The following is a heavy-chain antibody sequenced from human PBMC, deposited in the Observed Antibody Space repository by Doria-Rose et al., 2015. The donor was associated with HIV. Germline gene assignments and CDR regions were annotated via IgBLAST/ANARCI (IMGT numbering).Heavy chain of an antibody. Sequence: QVQLQESGPGLVKPSETLSLTCSVSAGSISHYYWSWIRQPPGKGLEYIGDICYTGSTNYSPSLKSRVSISIDTSKNKFSLRLSSVTAADTAVYYCARVLSGTYDYWGQGTLVTVSS. CDR2: ICYTGST. D-gene: IGHD1-26*01. CDR3: ARVLSGTYDY. J-gene: IGHJ4*02. CDR1: AGSISHYY. V-gene: IGHV4-59*01.